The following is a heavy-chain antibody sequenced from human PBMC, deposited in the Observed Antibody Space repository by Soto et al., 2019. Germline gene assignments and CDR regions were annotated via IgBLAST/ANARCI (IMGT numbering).Heavy chain of an antibody. V-gene: IGHV4-34*01. J-gene: IGHJ4*02. CDR1: GGSFSGYI. CDR2: INHSGSS. Sequence: PSETLSLTCAVSGGSFSGYIWTWILQTPWKGLQWIGQINHSGSSIYNPSLKNRVTISTMSNNKFSLELSSVTAADTAVYYCTRGLFSGSSDSGSWYYFDSWGQGTMVTVSS. D-gene: IGHD1-26*01. CDR3: TRGLFSGSSDSGSWYYFDS.